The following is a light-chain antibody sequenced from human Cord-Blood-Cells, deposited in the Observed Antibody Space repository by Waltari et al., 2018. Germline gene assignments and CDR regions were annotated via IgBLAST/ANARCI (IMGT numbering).Light chain of an antibody. CDR3: QQSYSTLPIT. CDR1: QSISSY. Sequence: DIKMTHSPPSLSPSVGNRDTITCRASQSISSYLNWYQQKPGKAPKPLTYAASSLQSGVPSRFSGSGSGTDFTLTISSLQPEDFATYYCQQSYSTLPITFGPGTKVDIK. J-gene: IGKJ3*01. CDR2: AAS. V-gene: IGKV1-39*01.